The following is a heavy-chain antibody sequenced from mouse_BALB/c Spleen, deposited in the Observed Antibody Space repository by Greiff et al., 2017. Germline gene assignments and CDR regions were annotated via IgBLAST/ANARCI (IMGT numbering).Heavy chain of an antibody. CDR1: GFSFSSYA. CDR2: ISSGGST. V-gene: IGHV5-6-5*01. Sequence: EVMLVESGRGLVKPGGSLKLSCAASGFSFSSYAMSWVRQTPEKRLEWVASISSGGSTYYPDSVKGRFTISRDNARNILYLQMSSLRSEDTAMYYCARGPLFAYWGQGTLVTVSA. J-gene: IGHJ3*01. CDR3: ARGPLFAY.